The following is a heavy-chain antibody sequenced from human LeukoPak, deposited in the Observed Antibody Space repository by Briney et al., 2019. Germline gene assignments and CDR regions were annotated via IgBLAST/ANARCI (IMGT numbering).Heavy chain of an antibody. Sequence: GGSLRLSCAASGFTFSSYEMNWVRQAPGMGLEWLSYIISSGSTIYYADSVKGRFTISRDNAKNSLYLQMNSLRAEDTAFYYCARASGSYNPFDYWGQGTLVTVSS. V-gene: IGHV3-48*03. CDR3: ARASGSYNPFDY. CDR1: GFTFSSYE. J-gene: IGHJ4*02. CDR2: IISSGSTI. D-gene: IGHD1-26*01.